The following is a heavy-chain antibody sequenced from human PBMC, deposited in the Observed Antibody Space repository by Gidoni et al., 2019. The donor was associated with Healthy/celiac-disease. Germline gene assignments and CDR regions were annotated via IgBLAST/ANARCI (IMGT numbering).Heavy chain of an antibody. D-gene: IGHD3-3*02. J-gene: IGHJ5*02. CDR3: ARADRLAPFDP. Sequence: QVQLVQSGAEVKKPGYSVKVSCKASGGTFSSYAISWVRQAPGQGLEWMGGIIPIFGTANYAQKFQGRVMITADESTSTAYMELSSLRSEDTAVYYCARADRLAPFDPWGQGTLVTVSS. V-gene: IGHV1-69*01. CDR1: GGTFSSYA. CDR2: IIPIFGTA.